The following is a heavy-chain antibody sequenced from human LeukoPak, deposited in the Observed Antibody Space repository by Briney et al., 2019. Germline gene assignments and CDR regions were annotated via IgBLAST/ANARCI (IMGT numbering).Heavy chain of an antibody. CDR3: ATVHSGWTRFDY. Sequence: ASVKVSCKASGYTLTELSMHWVRQAPGIGLEWMGGFDPEDGETINAQKFQGRVTMTEDTSTDTAYMELSSLRSEDTAVYYCATVHSGWTRFDYWGQGTLVTVSS. V-gene: IGHV1-24*01. CDR2: FDPEDGET. D-gene: IGHD6-19*01. CDR1: GYTLTELS. J-gene: IGHJ4*02.